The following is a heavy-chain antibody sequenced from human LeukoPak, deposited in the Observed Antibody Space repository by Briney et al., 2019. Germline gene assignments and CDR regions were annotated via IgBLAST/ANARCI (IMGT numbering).Heavy chain of an antibody. D-gene: IGHD5-18*01. CDR3: ARALQWMQLWPRPFDY. CDR1: GGSFSGYY. CDR2: INHSGST. V-gene: IGHV4-34*01. Sequence: SETLSLTCAVYGGSFSGYYWSWIRQPPGKGLEWIGEINHSGSTNYNPSLKSRVTISVDTSKNQFSLKLSSVTAADTAVYYCARALQWMQLWPRPFDYWGQGTLVTVSS. J-gene: IGHJ4*02.